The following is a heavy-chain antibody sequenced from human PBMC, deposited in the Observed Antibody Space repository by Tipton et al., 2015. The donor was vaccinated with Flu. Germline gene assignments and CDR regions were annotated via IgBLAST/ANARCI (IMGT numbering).Heavy chain of an antibody. CDR2: IYRGGTT. CDR1: GFTVSSKY. D-gene: IGHD5-12*01. Sequence: GLVKPSETLSLTCAASGFTVSSKYMGWVRQAPGKGLQWVSVIYRGGTTYVADSVKGRCTISRDNSKNTLYLQWNSLTTEDTAVYYCATLGNSGTDGFDIWGQGTMVTISS. V-gene: IGHV3-66*02. J-gene: IGHJ3*02. CDR3: ATLGNSGTDGFDI.